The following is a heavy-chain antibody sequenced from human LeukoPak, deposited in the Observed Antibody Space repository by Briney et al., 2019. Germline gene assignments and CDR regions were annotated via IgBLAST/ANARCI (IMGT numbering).Heavy chain of an antibody. CDR1: DGSISSSTYY. CDR3: ATGSASQTSDAFDI. D-gene: IGHD6-6*01. V-gene: IGHV4-39*07. J-gene: IGHJ3*02. CDR2: IYYGGIT. Sequence: SETLSLTCTVSDGSISSSTYYWGWIRQPPGKGLEWIGSIYYGGITYYNPSLKSRVTISVDTTKKQFSLRLTSVTAADTAVYYCATGSASQTSDAFDIWGQGTMVTVSS.